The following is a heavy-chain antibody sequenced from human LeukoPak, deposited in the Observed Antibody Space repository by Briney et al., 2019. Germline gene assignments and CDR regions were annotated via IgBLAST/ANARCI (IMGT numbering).Heavy chain of an antibody. D-gene: IGHD3-22*01. CDR2: ISAYNGNT. CDR3: ARGMSPYYYDSSGYGPLWY. Sequence: ASVKVSCKASGYTFTSYGISWVRQAPGQGLEWMGWISAYNGNTNYAQKLQGRVTMTTDTSTSTAYMELRSLRSEDTAVYYCARGMSPYYYDSSGYGPLWYWGQGTLVTVSS. CDR1: GYTFTSYG. V-gene: IGHV1-18*01. J-gene: IGHJ4*02.